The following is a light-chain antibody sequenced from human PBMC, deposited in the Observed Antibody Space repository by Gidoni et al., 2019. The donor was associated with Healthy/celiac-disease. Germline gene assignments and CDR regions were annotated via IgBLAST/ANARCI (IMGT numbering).Light chain of an antibody. CDR2: AAS. CDR3: QQSYSTPYT. J-gene: IGKJ2*01. V-gene: IGKV1-39*01. CDR1: QSISSY. Sequence: DFQMTQSPSSLSASVGDRVTITCRASQSISSYLNWYQQKPGKAPKLLIYAASSLQSGVPSRFSGSGSGTDFTLTISSLQPEDFATYYCQQSYSTPYTFGQXTKVEIK.